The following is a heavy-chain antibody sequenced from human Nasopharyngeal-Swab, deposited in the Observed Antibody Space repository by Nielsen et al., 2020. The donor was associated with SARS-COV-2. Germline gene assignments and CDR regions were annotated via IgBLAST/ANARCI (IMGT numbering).Heavy chain of an antibody. CDR3: VRGRVQLWFDPILFDAFDI. V-gene: IGHV4-31*02. Sequence: WIRQPPGKGLEWIGYIYYSGSTYYNPSLKSRVTISVDTSKNQFSLKLSSVTAADTAVYYCVRGRVQLWFDPILFDAFDIWGQGTMVTVSS. J-gene: IGHJ3*02. CDR2: IYYSGST. D-gene: IGHD5-18*01.